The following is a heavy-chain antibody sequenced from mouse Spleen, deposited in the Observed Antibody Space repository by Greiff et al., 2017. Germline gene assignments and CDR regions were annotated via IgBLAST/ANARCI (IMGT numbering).Heavy chain of an antibody. V-gene: IGHV1-59*01. CDR3: AKLGRGLYYYAMDY. CDR1: GYTFTSYW. Sequence: QVQLQQPGAELVRPGTSVKLSCKASGYTFTSYWMHWVKQRPGQGLEWIGVIDPSDSYTNYNQKFKGKATLTVDTSSSTAYMQLSSLTSEDSAVYYCAKLGRGLYYYAMDYWGQGTSVTVSS. J-gene: IGHJ4*01. D-gene: IGHD4-1*01. CDR2: IDPSDSYT.